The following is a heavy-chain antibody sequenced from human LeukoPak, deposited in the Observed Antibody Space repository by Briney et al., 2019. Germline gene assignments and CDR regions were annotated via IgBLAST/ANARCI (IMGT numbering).Heavy chain of an antibody. V-gene: IGHV3-7*01. J-gene: IGHJ4*02. CDR2: IKQDGSEK. D-gene: IGHD1/OR15-1a*01. CDR3: AQGDAMGNK. CDR1: VFTFSSYW. Sequence: GGSLRLSCAASVFTFSSYWMSWVRQAPGKGLEWVANIKQDGSEKYYVDSVKGRFIISRDNARNSLYLEMNSLRVEDTAVYYCAQGDAMGNKWGQGTLVTVTS.